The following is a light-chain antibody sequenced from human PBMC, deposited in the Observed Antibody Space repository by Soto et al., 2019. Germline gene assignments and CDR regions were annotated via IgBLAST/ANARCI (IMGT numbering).Light chain of an antibody. CDR2: AAS. CDR1: QSISTY. CDR3: QQSYSTTWT. V-gene: IGKV1-39*01. Sequence: DIQMTQSPSSLSASIGDRVTITCRAGQSISTYLNWYQQKPGKAPQLLIYAASSLQSGVPSRFSGSGSGTDFTLTISSLQPEDFATYHCQQSYSTTWTFGQGTKVEIK. J-gene: IGKJ1*01.